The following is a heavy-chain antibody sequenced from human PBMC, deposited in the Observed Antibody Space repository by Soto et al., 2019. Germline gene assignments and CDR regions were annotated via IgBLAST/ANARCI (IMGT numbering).Heavy chain of an antibody. D-gene: IGHD6-13*01. CDR3: ARARLFGAAAGTDAFDI. CDR1: GGTFNSYA. V-gene: IGHV1-69*01. J-gene: IGHJ3*02. Sequence: QVQLVQSGAEVKKPGSSVKVSCKASGGTFNSYALSWVRQASGQGLEWMGGIIPIFGTANYAQKFQGRVTITADESTSTAYMELSSLRSEDTAVYYCARARLFGAAAGTDAFDIWGQGTMVTVSS. CDR2: IIPIFGTA.